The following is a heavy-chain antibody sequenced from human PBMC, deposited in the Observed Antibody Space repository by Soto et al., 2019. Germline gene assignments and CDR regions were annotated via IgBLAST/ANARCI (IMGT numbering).Heavy chain of an antibody. CDR2: ISYDGSSK. J-gene: IGHJ6*02. CDR3: ARDRNRNGYYYNMDV. CDR1: GFTFSGYG. D-gene: IGHD2-8*01. Sequence: GSLRLSCAASGFTFSGYGMHWVRLAPGKGLEWVAVISYDGSSKYYADSVKGRFTFSRDNSKNTMYMQMNSLRPEDTAVYYCARDRNRNGYYYNMDVWGQGTTVTVSS. V-gene: IGHV3-30*03.